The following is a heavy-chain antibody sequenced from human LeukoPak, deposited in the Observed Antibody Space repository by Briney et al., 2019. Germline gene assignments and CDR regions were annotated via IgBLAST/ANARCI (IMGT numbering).Heavy chain of an antibody. V-gene: IGHV3-23*01. J-gene: IGHJ4*02. Sequence: GGSLRLSCAASGFTFSDYAMNWVRQAPGKGLEWVSVIRSRGDTTYYADFVTGRFTISRDNYKNTLYLQMNSLRAEDTAVYYCAKGYYASGSSLSAFDCWGQGTLVTVSS. CDR2: IRSRGDTT. D-gene: IGHD3-10*01. CDR1: GFTFSDYA. CDR3: AKGYYASGSSLSAFDC.